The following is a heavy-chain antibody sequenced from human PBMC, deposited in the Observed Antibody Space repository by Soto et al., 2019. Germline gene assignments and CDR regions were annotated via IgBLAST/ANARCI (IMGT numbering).Heavy chain of an antibody. D-gene: IGHD4-17*01. V-gene: IGHV3-23*01. CDR1: GFTFSSYA. Sequence: GGSLRLSCAASGFTFSSYAMSWVRQAPGKGLEWVSAISGSGGSTYYADSVKGRFTISRDNSKNTLYLQMNSLRAEDTAVYYCAKVEVGDYVLYYYYYYMDVWGKGTTVTVSS. CDR3: AKVEVGDYVLYYYYYYMDV. CDR2: ISGSGGST. J-gene: IGHJ6*03.